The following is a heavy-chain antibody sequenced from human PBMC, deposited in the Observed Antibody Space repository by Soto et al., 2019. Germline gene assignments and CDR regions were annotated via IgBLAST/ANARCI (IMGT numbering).Heavy chain of an antibody. D-gene: IGHD2-21*02. CDR2: ISSSGSTI. CDR1: GFPFTDYY. J-gene: IGHJ5*02. Sequence: GGSLRLSCAASGFPFTDYYMSLIRQAPGKGLEWVSYISSSGSTIYYADSVKGRFTISRDNAKNSLYLQMNSLRAEDTAVYYCARVLVFYGGFDPWGQGTLVTVSS. V-gene: IGHV3-11*01. CDR3: ARVLVFYGGFDP.